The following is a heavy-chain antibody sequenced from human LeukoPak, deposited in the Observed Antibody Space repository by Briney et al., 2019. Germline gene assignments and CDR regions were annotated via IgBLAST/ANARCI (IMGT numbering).Heavy chain of an antibody. V-gene: IGHV3-7*01. J-gene: IGHJ3*02. CDR2: INQDGTKK. CDR1: GSTFSSSW. Sequence: HPGGSLRLSCAASGSTFSSSWMSWVRQAPGKGLEWVSNINQDGTKKYYVGSVKGRFTISRDNAKNSLYLQMNTLRAEDTAVYYCAREATNARAAFDIWGQGKMVTVSS. CDR3: AREATNARAAFDI. D-gene: IGHD5-12*01.